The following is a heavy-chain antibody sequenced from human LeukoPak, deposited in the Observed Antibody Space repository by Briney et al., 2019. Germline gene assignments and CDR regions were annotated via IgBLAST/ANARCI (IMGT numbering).Heavy chain of an antibody. J-gene: IGHJ4*02. V-gene: IGHV3-21*01. CDR1: GFTFSYYE. D-gene: IGHD3-10*01. CDR3: ARDCWDYGSGSYCGIDY. CDR2: ISSSSSYI. Sequence: PGGSLRLSCAASGFTFSYYEMNWVRQAPGKGLEWVSSISSSSSYIYYADSVKGRFTISRDNAKNSLYLQMNSLRAEDTAVYYCARDCWDYGSGSYCGIDYWGQGTLVTVSS.